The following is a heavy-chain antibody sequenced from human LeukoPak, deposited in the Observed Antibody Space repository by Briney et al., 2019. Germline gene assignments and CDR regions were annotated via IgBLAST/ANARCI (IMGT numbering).Heavy chain of an antibody. CDR2: INPNSGGT. V-gene: IGHV1-2*02. CDR1: GYTFTGYY. CDR3: ARGSQRGYSYGYRDYYYYYMDV. Sequence: ASVKVSCKASGYTFTGYYMHWVRQAPGQGLEWTGWINPNSGGTNYAQKFQGRVTMTRDTSISTAYMELSRLRSDDTAVYYCARGSQRGYSYGYRDYYYYYMDVWGKGTTVTISS. J-gene: IGHJ6*03. D-gene: IGHD5-18*01.